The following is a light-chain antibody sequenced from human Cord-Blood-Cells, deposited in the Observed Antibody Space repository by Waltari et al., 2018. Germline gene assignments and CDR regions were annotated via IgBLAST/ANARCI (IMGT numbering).Light chain of an antibody. V-gene: IGLV2-14*03. J-gene: IGLJ3*02. Sequence: QSALTQPASVSGSPGQSITISCTGTSSDVGGYNYVSWYQQHPGKAPKLMIYDVSNQPSRVSNRFSGSKSGNTAYLTISGLQAEDEADYYCSSYTSSSTWVFGGGTKLTVL. CDR1: SSDVGGYNY. CDR2: DVS. CDR3: SSYTSSSTWV.